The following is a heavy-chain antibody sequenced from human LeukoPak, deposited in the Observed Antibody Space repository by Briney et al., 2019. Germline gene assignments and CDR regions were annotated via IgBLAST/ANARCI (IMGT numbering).Heavy chain of an antibody. CDR1: GASVRSHY. CDR2: VFHNGDS. CDR3: ASKPIVPASQRHYFDN. D-gene: IGHD2-2*01. V-gene: IGHV4-59*02. J-gene: IGHJ4*02. Sequence: PSETLSLTCTVSGASVRSHYGSWIRQPPGKGLEWIGNVFHNGDSSLAPSLTSRVTMSVDTSKNQFSLNLNSVTAADTAVYYCASKPIVPASQRHYFDNWGQGILVTVSS.